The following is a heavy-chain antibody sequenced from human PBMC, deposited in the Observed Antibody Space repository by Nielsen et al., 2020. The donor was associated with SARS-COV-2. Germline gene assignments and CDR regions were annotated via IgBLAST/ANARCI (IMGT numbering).Heavy chain of an antibody. Sequence: SETLSLTCTVSGGSISSGGYYWSWIRQHPGKGLEWIGYIYYSGSTYYNPSLKSRVTISVDTSKNQFSLKLSSVTAADTAVYYCAREALKELLWFGESSSYYGMDVWGQGTTVTGSS. D-gene: IGHD3-10*01. CDR1: GGSISSGGYY. CDR3: AREALKELLWFGESSSYYGMDV. J-gene: IGHJ6*02. V-gene: IGHV4-31*03. CDR2: IYYSGST.